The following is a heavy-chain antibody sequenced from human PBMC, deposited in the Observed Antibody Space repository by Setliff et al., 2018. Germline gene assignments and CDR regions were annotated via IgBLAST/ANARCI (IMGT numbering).Heavy chain of an antibody. CDR2: INEDGSHK. CDR3: ARDPAYGAFDI. D-gene: IGHD3-16*01. V-gene: IGHV3-7*03. J-gene: IGHJ3*02. CDR1: GLTFSSSA. Sequence: GGSLRLSCAASGLTFSSSAMHWVRQAPGKGLERLANINEDGSHKWYVDSVKGRFTISRDNAKNSLYLQMNGLRAEDTAVYYCARDPAYGAFDIWGQGTMVTVSS.